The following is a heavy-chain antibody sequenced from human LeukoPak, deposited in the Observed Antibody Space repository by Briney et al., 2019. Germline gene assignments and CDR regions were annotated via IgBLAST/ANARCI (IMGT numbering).Heavy chain of an antibody. CDR1: GGSIISSNYY. Sequence: SETLSLTCSVSGGSIISSNYYWGWIRQPPGKGLEWIGSIYQSESGSSYYNPSLKSRVTISGDTSKNQFFLRLGSVTAADTAVYYCVSTLRFLPYRRFDYWGQGTLVTVPS. D-gene: IGHD3-3*01. CDR2: IYQSESGSS. J-gene: IGHJ4*02. CDR3: VSTLRFLPYRRFDY. V-gene: IGHV4-39*01.